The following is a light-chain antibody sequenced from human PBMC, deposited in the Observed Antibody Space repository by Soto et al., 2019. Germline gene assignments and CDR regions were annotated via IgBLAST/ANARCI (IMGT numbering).Light chain of an antibody. CDR1: QSVSSNY. CDR3: QQYGNSPRYS. Sequence: EIVLTQSPGTLSLSPGERVTLSCRASQSVSSNYLAWYQQKPGQAPRLLIHGTSSRATAIPDRFSGSGSGTDFTLTISRLEPEDFAVYYCQQYGNSPRYSFGQGTKLEIK. V-gene: IGKV3-20*01. J-gene: IGKJ2*03. CDR2: GTS.